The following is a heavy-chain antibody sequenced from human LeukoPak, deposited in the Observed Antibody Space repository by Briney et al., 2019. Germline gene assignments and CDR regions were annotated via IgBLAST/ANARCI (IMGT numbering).Heavy chain of an antibody. CDR2: IKQDGSDK. CDR3: ARDYGEALGTGDY. V-gene: IGHV3-7*03. J-gene: IGHJ4*02. Sequence: GGSLRLSCVASGFTFSRHRMSWVRQAPGKGLEWVANIKQDGSDKKYVDSVRGRFTISRDNAKNSLYLQMNSLRAEDTAVYYCARDYGEALGTGDYGGQGPLVTVSS. CDR1: GFTFSRHR. D-gene: IGHD7-27*01.